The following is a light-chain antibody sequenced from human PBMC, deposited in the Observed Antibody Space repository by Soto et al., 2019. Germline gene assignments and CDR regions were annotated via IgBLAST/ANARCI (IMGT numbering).Light chain of an antibody. Sequence: QSALTQPASVSGSPGQSITISCTGTSSDIGNYDFVSWYHQVPGTAPKAMIYEVSSRPSGVSNRFSGSKSGNTASLTISGLQAEDEAYYYCSSYTTSTSFILFGGGTKLTVL. CDR1: SSDIGNYDF. J-gene: IGLJ2*01. CDR2: EVS. CDR3: SSYTTSTSFIL. V-gene: IGLV2-14*01.